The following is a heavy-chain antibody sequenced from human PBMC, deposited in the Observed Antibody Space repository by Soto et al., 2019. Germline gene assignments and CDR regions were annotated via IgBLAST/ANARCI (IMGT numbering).Heavy chain of an antibody. Sequence: QVQLVESGGGVVQPGRSLRLSCAASGFTFSSYAMHWVRQAPGKGLEWVAVISDDGSDKFYAASVKGRFTISRDNSKNTLYLQMNSLRAEDTAVYYCARGNPTIFGVVIIMDYWGPGTLVTVSS. J-gene: IGHJ4*02. CDR1: GFTFSSYA. CDR3: ARGNPTIFGVVIIMDY. V-gene: IGHV3-30-3*01. D-gene: IGHD3-3*01. CDR2: ISDDGSDK.